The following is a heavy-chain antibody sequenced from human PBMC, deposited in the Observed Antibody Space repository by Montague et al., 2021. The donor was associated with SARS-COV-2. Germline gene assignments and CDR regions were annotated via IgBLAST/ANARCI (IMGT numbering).Heavy chain of an antibody. V-gene: IGHV4-34*01. Sequence: SETLSLTCAVYGGSFGDDHWSWIRQPPGKGLEWIGDIKQSGSTNYNPSXXSRVTISVDTFKNQFSLKLTSVTAADTAVYFCARGHLSVSMIVVVFTSASYYFDYWGQGAQVTVSS. D-gene: IGHD3-22*01. CDR1: GGSFGDDH. J-gene: IGHJ4*02. CDR2: IKQSGST. CDR3: ARGHLSVSMIVVVFTSASYYFDY.